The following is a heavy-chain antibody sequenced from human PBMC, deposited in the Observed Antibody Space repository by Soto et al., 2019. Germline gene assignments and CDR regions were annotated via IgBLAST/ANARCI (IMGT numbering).Heavy chain of an antibody. V-gene: IGHV4-39*01. Sequence: PSETLSLTCSFSGGSISSKNYYWGWIRQPPGKGLEWIGIIYYSGTTYYNPSLKSRVIISVDTSKNQFSLKLSSVTAADTAVYYCARRPSYYYDSSGFDPFDYWGQGTLVTVSS. D-gene: IGHD3-22*01. CDR1: GGSISSKNYY. CDR2: IYYSGTT. J-gene: IGHJ4*02. CDR3: ARRPSYYYDSSGFDPFDY.